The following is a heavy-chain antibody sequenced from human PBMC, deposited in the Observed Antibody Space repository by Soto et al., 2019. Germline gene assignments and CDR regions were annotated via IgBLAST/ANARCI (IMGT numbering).Heavy chain of an antibody. CDR2: IWYDGSNK. Sequence: QVHLVESGGGVVQPGRSLRLSCAASGFTFSSYGMHWVRQAPGKGLEWVAVIWYDGSNKYYADSVKGRFTISRDNSKNTLYLQMNSLRAEDTAVYYGARDGWEVPAAMLDYYYYMDVWGKGTTVTVSS. J-gene: IGHJ6*03. V-gene: IGHV3-33*01. CDR1: GFTFSSYG. CDR3: ARDGWEVPAAMLDYYYYMDV. D-gene: IGHD2-2*01.